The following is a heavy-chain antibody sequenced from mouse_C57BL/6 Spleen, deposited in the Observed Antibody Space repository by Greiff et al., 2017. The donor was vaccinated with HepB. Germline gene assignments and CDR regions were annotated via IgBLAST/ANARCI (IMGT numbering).Heavy chain of an antibody. CDR2: IDPSDSYT. CDR3: ARGLGDWYFDV. J-gene: IGHJ1*03. Sequence: QVQLQQSGAELVMPGASVKLSCKASGYTFTSYWMHWVKQRPGQGLEWIGEIDPSDSYTNYNQKFKGKSTLTVDKSSSTAYMQLSSLTSEDSAVYYCARGLGDWYFDVWGTGTTVTVSS. D-gene: IGHD3-3*01. V-gene: IGHV1-69*01. CDR1: GYTFTSYW.